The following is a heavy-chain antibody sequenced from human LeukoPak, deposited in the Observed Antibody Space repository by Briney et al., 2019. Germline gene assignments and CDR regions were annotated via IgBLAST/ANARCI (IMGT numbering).Heavy chain of an antibody. CDR2: IYNSGST. J-gene: IGHJ3*02. CDR1: GGSISSYY. Sequence: SETLSLTCTVSGGSISSYYWSWIRQPPGKGLEWIGYIYNSGSTNYNPSLKSRVTISVDTSKNQFSLKLSSVTAADTAVYYCAKVSDCSSTSCYTGDAFDIWGQGTMVTVSS. CDR3: AKVSDCSSTSCYTGDAFDI. V-gene: IGHV4-59*01. D-gene: IGHD2-2*02.